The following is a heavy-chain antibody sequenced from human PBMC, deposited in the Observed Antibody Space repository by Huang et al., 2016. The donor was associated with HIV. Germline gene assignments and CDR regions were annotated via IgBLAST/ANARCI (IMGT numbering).Heavy chain of an antibody. CDR3: TRGGSSWYEGDY. CDR1: GYTFTSYH. V-gene: IGHV1-46*01. CDR2: INPSAGNT. Sequence: QVQLVQSGAEVKRPGASVKVSCKASGYTFTSYHLHWVRQAPGQGLEWMGIINPSAGNTYYSKKVQGRVTMTTDASTGTVYMDLRSLRSEDTAVYYCTRGGSSWYEGDYWGQGTLVTVSS. D-gene: IGHD6-13*01. J-gene: IGHJ4*02.